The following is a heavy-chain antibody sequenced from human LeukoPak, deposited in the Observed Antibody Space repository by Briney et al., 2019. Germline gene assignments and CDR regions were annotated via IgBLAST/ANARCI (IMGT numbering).Heavy chain of an antibody. CDR2: INPDSGGT. V-gene: IGHV1-2*02. CDR1: GYTFTSYY. CDR3: VREARAGNWFDP. Sequence: EASVKVSCKASGYTFTSYYIHWVRRAAGQGLEWMGWINPDSGGTNYAQQFQGRVTMTRDTSISTVYMDLSRLRSDDTAMYYCVREARAGNWFDPWGQGTLVIVSS. J-gene: IGHJ5*02.